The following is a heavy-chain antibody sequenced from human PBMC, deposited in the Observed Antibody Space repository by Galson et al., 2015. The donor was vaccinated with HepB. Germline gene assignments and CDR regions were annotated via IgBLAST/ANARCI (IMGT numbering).Heavy chain of an antibody. CDR1: GYSFTSYW. CDR3: ARQLGGSQASYNWFDP. CDR2: IYPGDSDT. D-gene: IGHD1-26*01. J-gene: IGHJ5*02. Sequence: QSGAEVKKPGESLKISCKGSGYSFTSYWIGWVRQMPGKGLEWMGIIYPGDSDTRYSPSFQGQVTISADKSISTAYLQWSSLKASDTAMYYCARQLGGSQASYNWFDPWGQGTLVTVSS. V-gene: IGHV5-51*01.